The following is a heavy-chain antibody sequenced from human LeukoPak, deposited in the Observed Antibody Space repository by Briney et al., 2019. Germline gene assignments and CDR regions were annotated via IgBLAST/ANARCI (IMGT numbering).Heavy chain of an antibody. CDR3: ARDAIDAFDI. J-gene: IGHJ3*02. CDR1: GGTFSSYA. CDR2: IIPIFGIA. V-gene: IGHV1-69*04. Sequence: SVKVSCKASGGTFSSYAISWLRQAPGQGLEWMGRIIPIFGIANYAQKFQGRVTITADKSTSTAYMELSSLRSEDTAVYYCARDAIDAFDIWGQETMVTVSS.